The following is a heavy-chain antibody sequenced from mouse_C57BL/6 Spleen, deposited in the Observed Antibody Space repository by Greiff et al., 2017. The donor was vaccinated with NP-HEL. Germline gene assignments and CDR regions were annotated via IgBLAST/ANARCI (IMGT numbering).Heavy chain of an antibody. J-gene: IGHJ1*03. CDR1: GFNIKDYY. CDR3: TYYYGSSYVDWYFDV. CDR2: IDPEDGDT. Sequence: EVQLQQSGAELVRPGASVKLSCTASGFNIKDYYMHWVKQRPEQGLEWIGRIDPEDGDTEYAPKFQGKATMTADTSSNTAYLQLSSLTSEDTAVYYCTYYYGSSYVDWYFDVWGTGTTGTVSS. D-gene: IGHD1-1*01. V-gene: IGHV14-1*01.